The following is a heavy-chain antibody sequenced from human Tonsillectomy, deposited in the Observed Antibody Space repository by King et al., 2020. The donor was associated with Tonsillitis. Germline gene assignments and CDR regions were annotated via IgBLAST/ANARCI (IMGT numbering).Heavy chain of an antibody. CDR1: GFTFSNYN. D-gene: IGHD5-12*01. Sequence: VQLVESGGGLVQPGGSLRLSCAASGFTFSNYNMIWVRQAPGKGLEWVSYISSSSSTIYYADSVKGRFTISRDNAKNSLYLQMNSLRAEDTAVYYCARGWIGNWFEAWGEGTVVT. CDR3: ARGWIGNWFEA. J-gene: IGHJ5*02. CDR2: ISSSSSTI. V-gene: IGHV3-48*04.